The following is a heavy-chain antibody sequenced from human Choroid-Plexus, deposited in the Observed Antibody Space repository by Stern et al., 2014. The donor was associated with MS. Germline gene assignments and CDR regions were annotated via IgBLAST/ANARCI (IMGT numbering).Heavy chain of an antibody. CDR2: VSYDGSNK. CDR3: AKDRQYLTYFFDP. Sequence: DQLVESGGGVVQPGRPLRLSCVASGFTFGSCGMHWVRQAPGQGLEWVAVVSYDGSNKYYADSVKVRFTISRDNSQNTLYMQMSSLRPEDTAVYYCAKDRQYLTYFFDPWGQGSLVTVSS. J-gene: IGHJ5*02. V-gene: IGHV3-30*18. CDR1: GFTFGSCG. D-gene: IGHD2/OR15-2a*01.